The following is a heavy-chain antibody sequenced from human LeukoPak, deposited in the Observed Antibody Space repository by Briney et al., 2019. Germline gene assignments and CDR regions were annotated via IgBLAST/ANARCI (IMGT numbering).Heavy chain of an antibody. CDR3: ARVGHRAVAGEADY. CDR1: GGSFSGYY. V-gene: IGHV4-34*01. D-gene: IGHD6-19*01. Sequence: PSETLSLTCAVYGGSFSGYYWSWIRQPPGKGLEWSGEINHSGSTNYNPSLKSRVTISVDTSKNQFSLKLSSVTAADTAVYYCARVGHRAVAGEADYWGQGTLVTVSS. J-gene: IGHJ4*02. CDR2: INHSGST.